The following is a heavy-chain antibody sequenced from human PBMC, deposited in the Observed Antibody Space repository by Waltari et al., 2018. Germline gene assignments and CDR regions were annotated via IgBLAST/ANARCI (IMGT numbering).Heavy chain of an antibody. D-gene: IGHD5-12*01. CDR3: ARGRDVHAYYDYNWFDA. V-gene: IGHV1-8*01. CDR2: RNPNNGDR. CDR1: GYTFTTYE. J-gene: IGHJ5*01. Sequence: VQLVQSGAEVRKPGASVKVSCTASGYTFTTYEINWVRLAPGQGLEWMGWRNPNNGDRALSHKCKGRVTLTRDTSMNTADMELGSLTSDDTALYYCARGRDVHAYYDYNWFDAWGHGTLVTVSS.